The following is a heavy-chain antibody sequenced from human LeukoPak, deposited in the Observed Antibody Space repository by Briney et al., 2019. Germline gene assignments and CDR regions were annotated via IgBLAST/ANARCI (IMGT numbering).Heavy chain of an antibody. D-gene: IGHD2/OR15-2a*01. J-gene: IGHJ1*01. CDR2: MNPNSGNT. CDR3: ARGPVPGAFAEYFQH. CDR1: GYTFTSYD. Sequence: GASVKVSCKASGYTFTSYDINWVRQATGQGLEWMGWMNPNSGNTDYAQKFQGRVTITRNTSISTAYMELSSLRSEGTAVYYCARGPVPGAFAEYFQHWGQGTLVTVSS. V-gene: IGHV1-8*03.